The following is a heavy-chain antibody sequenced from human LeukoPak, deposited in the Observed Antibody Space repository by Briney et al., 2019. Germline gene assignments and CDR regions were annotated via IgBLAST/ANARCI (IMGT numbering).Heavy chain of an antibody. CDR2: LSASGGST. J-gene: IGHJ6*03. CDR3: AKHSTVAGTAVTYYYYYMEV. D-gene: IGHD6-19*01. V-gene: IGHV3-23*01. Sequence: GGSLRLSCAASEFTFRNYGMSWVRQAPGKGLEWVSTLSASGGSTYSADSVKGRFTISRDNSKNTLYLQMNSLRAEDTAVYYCAKHSTVAGTAVTYYYYYMEVWGIGTTVTVSS. CDR1: EFTFRNYG.